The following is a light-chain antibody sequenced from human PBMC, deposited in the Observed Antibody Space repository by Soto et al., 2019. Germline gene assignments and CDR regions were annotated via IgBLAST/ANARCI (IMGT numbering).Light chain of an antibody. CDR1: QGIRRD. Sequence: DIQMTQSPSSLSAPVGGRVTITCRASQGIRRDLGWYQQKPGKAPTRLIYAVSSLHSGVPSRFSGSGSVTEIPLTISSLQPEDSATYYCLQHNSYPLTFGGGTKVEIK. CDR2: AVS. CDR3: LQHNSYPLT. V-gene: IGKV1-17*01. J-gene: IGKJ4*01.